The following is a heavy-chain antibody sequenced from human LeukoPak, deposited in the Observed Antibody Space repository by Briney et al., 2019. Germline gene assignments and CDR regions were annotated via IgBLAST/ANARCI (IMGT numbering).Heavy chain of an antibody. CDR1: GFNFNDAW. CDR3: ATERDYGGKSLVGS. V-gene: IGHV3-15*01. CDR2: IKSKIVGGTV. J-gene: IGHJ5*02. Sequence: PGGSLRLSCAASGFNFNDAWMSWVRQSPGKGLEWVGRIKSKIVGGTVDYAAPVKGRFIISRDDSEDTLYLQMDSLKTEDTAVYYCATERDYGGKSLVGSWGQGALDTVSS. D-gene: IGHD4-23*01.